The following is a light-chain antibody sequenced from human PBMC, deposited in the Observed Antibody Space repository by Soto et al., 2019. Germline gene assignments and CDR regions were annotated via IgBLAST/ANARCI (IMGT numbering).Light chain of an antibody. Sequence: EIVLTQSPATLSLSPGEGATLSFRASQSVSSNLAWYQQKPGQAPRLLIYGASTRANGIPARFSGSVSGTEFTLTVRSLQSEDFAFYYCQQYNNWHPVTFGQGTKVDIK. CDR2: GAS. J-gene: IGKJ1*01. CDR1: QSVSSN. CDR3: QQYNNWHPVT. V-gene: IGKV3-15*01.